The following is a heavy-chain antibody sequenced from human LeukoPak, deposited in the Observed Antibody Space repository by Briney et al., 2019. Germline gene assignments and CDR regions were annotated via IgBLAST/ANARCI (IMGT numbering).Heavy chain of an antibody. D-gene: IGHD6-19*01. CDR3: AKGPGEAAVAGKRGPPNWFDP. CDR2: LTYDGNKK. CDR1: GFTFSNYG. J-gene: IGHJ5*02. V-gene: IGHV3-30*18. Sequence: PGRSLRLSCAASGFTFSNYGVHWVRQAPGKGLEWVAGLTYDGNKKYYTDSVEGRFTISRDNSKNTLHLQMNSLRAEDTAVYYCAKGPGEAAVAGKRGPPNWFDPWGQGTLVTVSS.